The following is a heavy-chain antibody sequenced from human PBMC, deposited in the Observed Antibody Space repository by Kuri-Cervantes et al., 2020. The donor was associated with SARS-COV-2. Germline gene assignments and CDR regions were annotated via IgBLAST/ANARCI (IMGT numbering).Heavy chain of an antibody. V-gene: IGHV4-39*01. Sequence: SETLSLTCTVSGVSISSTSYYWTWIRQPPGKGLEWIGSINYIGNSYRNPSLRSRVIMSVDTSKNQFSVNINSVTAADTAIYFCARHPNSMSGFDPWGQGTPGTGAS. J-gene: IGHJ5*02. D-gene: IGHD3-3*02. CDR3: ARHPNSMSGFDP. CDR2: INYIGNS. CDR1: GVSISSTSYY.